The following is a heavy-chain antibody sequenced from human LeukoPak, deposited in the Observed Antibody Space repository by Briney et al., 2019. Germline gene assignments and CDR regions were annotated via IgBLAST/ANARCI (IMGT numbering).Heavy chain of an antibody. D-gene: IGHD2-15*01. CDR2: IYPGDSDT. V-gene: IGHV5-51*01. Sequence: GESLKISCKGSGYSFTSYWIGWVRQMPGKGLEWMGIIYPGDSDTRYSPSFQGQVTISADKSISTAYLQWSSLKASDTAMYYCARVGYCSGGSCSVGAFDIWGQGTMLTVSS. J-gene: IGHJ3*02. CDR3: ARVGYCSGGSCSVGAFDI. CDR1: GYSFTSYW.